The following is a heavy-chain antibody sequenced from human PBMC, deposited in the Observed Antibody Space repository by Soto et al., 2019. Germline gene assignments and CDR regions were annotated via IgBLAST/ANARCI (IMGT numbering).Heavy chain of an antibody. D-gene: IGHD3-9*01. CDR3: ARSNYDTLTGLSGFDI. J-gene: IGHJ3*02. CDR1: GDSITSGNYY. Sequence: QVQLQESGPGLVKPSQTLSLTCIVSGDSITSGNYYWSWIRQHPGKGLEWIGYIHHSGNTYYIPSLHSRLSPSTDTRENLSPLQLSSLTSADTALYYSARSNYDTLTGLSGFDIWGQGTMVTVSS. V-gene: IGHV4-31*03. CDR2: IHHSGNT.